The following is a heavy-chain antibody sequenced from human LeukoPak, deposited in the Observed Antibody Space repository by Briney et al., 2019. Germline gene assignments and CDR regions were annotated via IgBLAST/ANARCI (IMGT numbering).Heavy chain of an antibody. CDR3: ARDENPRTFDAFDI. CDR2: IYYSGST. J-gene: IGHJ3*02. V-gene: IGHV4-31*03. D-gene: IGHD1-14*01. CDR1: GGSISSGGYY. Sequence: SQTLSLTCTVSGGSISSGGYYWSWIRQHPGKGLEWIGYIYYSGSTYYNPSLKSRVTISVDTSKNQFSLKLSSVTAADMAVYYCARDENPRTFDAFDIWGQGTMVTVSS.